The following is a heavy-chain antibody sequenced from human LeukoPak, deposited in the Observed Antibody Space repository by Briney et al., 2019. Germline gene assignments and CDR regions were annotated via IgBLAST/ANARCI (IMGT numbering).Heavy chain of an antibody. Sequence: GESLKISCKGSGYSFTNYWIGWVRQMSGEGLEWMGIIYPGDSDTRYGPSFQGQVTISADKSISTAYVKWSSLKASDTAMYYCARFYSGSWTVDYWGQGTLVTVSS. D-gene: IGHD6-13*01. CDR2: IYPGDSDT. CDR3: ARFYSGSWTVDY. V-gene: IGHV5-51*01. CDR1: GYSFTNYW. J-gene: IGHJ4*02.